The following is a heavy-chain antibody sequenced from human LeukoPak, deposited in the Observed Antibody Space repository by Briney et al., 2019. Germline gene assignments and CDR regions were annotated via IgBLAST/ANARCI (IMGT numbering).Heavy chain of an antibody. CDR2: IYYSGST. CDR1: GGSISSSSYY. D-gene: IGHD3-22*01. J-gene: IGHJ4*02. Sequence: SETLSLTCTVSGGSISSSSYYWGWIRQPPGKGLEWIGSIYYSGSTYYNPSLKSRVTISVDTSKNQFSLKLSSVTAADTAVYYCAGSYYYDSSGLLDYWGQGTLVTVSS. CDR3: AGSYYYDSSGLLDY. V-gene: IGHV4-39*07.